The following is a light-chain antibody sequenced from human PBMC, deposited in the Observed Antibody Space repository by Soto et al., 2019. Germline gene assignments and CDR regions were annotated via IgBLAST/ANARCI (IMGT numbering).Light chain of an antibody. J-gene: IGLJ1*01. V-gene: IGLV7-46*01. CDR3: LIAYSGARTYV. Sequence: QALVTQEPSLTVSPGGTITLTCGSSTGAVTSGHYPYWFQQKPGQAPRTLIYDTSNRHSWTPARFSGSLLGGKAALTLSGAQPEDEAEYYCLIAYSGARTYVFGTGTKVNVL. CDR2: DTS. CDR1: TGAVTSGHY.